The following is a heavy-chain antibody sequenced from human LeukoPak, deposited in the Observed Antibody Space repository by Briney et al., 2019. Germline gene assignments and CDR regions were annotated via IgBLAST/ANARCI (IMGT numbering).Heavy chain of an antibody. CDR1: GGSISSYY. CDR3: ARGGSGNYYRVGGDNWFDP. V-gene: IGHV4-4*07. CDR2: VGST. Sequence: SETLSLTCTVSGGSISSYYWSWIRQPAGKGLEWIGRVGSTNNNPSLKSRVTISVDTSKNQFSLKLSSVTAADTAVYYCARGGSGNYYRVGGDNWFDPWGQGTLVTVSS. J-gene: IGHJ5*02. D-gene: IGHD3-10*01.